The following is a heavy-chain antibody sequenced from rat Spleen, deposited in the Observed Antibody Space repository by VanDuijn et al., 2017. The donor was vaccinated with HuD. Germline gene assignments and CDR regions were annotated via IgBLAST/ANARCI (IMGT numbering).Heavy chain of an antibody. D-gene: IGHD4-3*01. V-gene: IGHV5-7*01. Sequence: EVQLVESGGGLVQPGRSLKLSCAASGFTFSDYNMAWVRQAPKKGLEWVATISYDGSSTYYRDSVKGRFTISRDNAKSILYMQMDRRRSEDTATYYCERMNSVYGVMDAWGQGASVTVSS. CDR3: ERMNSVYGVMDA. J-gene: IGHJ4*01. CDR2: ISYDGSST. CDR1: GFTFSDYN.